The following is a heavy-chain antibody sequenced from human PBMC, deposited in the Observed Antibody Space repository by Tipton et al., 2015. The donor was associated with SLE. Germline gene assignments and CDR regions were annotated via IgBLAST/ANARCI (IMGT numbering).Heavy chain of an antibody. CDR3: ARDSRSGSYYYFDY. CDR1: GGSISSHY. V-gene: IGHV4-59*11. D-gene: IGHD1-26*01. CDR2: IYTSGST. J-gene: IGHJ4*02. Sequence: TLSLTCTVSGGSISSHYWSWIRQPAGKGLEWIGYIYTSGSTNYNPSLKSRVTISVDTSKNQFSLKLSSVTAADTAVYYCARDSRSGSYYYFDYWGQGTLVTVSS.